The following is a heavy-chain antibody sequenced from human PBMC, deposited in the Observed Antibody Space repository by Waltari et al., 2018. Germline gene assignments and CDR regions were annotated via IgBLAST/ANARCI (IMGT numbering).Heavy chain of an antibody. CDR2: INHSGST. V-gene: IGHV4-34*01. CDR1: GGSFSGYY. J-gene: IGHJ3*02. CDR3: ASRTPTAMVTADAFDI. Sequence: QVQLQQWGAGLLKPSETLSLTCAVYGGSFSGYYWSWIRQPPGKGLEWIGEINHSGSTNYNPSLKSRVTISVDTSKNQFSLKLSSVTAADTAVYYCASRTPTAMVTADAFDIWGQGTMVTVSS. D-gene: IGHD5-18*01.